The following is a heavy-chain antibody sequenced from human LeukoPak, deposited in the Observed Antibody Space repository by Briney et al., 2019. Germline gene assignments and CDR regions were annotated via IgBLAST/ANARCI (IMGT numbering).Heavy chain of an antibody. J-gene: IGHJ4*02. CDR3: ARILRYYYDSRGYQGTYCFDY. CDR1: GYTFTCYY. Sequence: ASVKVSCKASGYTFTCYYMHWVRQAPGQGLEWMGWINPNSGGTNYAQKFQGRVTMTRDTSISKAYMELSRLRPDDTAVYYCARILRYYYDSRGYQGTYCFDYWGQGTLVTVSS. CDR2: INPNSGGT. D-gene: IGHD3-22*01. V-gene: IGHV1-2*02.